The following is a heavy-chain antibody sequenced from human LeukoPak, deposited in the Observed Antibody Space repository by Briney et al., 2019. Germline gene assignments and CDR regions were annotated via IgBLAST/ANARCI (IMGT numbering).Heavy chain of an antibody. Sequence: GGSLRLSCAGSGFPFSIYGMNWVRQAPGKGLEWVSGISPGGGPTYYADSVKGRFTISRDDSKNTLYLQMNNLRAEDTAVYYCAKDADSSNWYNWFDPWGQGTLVTVSS. CDR1: GFPFSIYG. J-gene: IGHJ5*02. CDR2: ISPGGGPT. V-gene: IGHV3-23*01. CDR3: AKDADSSNWYNWFDP. D-gene: IGHD6-13*01.